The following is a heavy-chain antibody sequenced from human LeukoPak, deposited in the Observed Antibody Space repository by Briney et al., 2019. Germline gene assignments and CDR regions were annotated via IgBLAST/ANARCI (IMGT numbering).Heavy chain of an antibody. CDR2: ISYDGSDT. D-gene: IGHD2-2*01. Sequence: GGSLRLSCAASGFTFSRNGMHWVRQAPGKGLEWVAVISYDGSDTYYVESVMGRFIISRDNPKNTLYLQMNSLSAEDTAVYYCARVRGSTDWYVDYWGQGTLVTVSS. CDR3: ARVRGSTDWYVDY. CDR1: GFTFSRNG. V-gene: IGHV3-30*03. J-gene: IGHJ4*02.